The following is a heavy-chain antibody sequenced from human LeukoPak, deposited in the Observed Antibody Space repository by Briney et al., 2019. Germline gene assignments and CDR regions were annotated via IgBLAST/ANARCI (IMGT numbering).Heavy chain of an antibody. CDR3: ALAATYYYYGMDV. V-gene: IGHV3-48*03. J-gene: IGHJ6*04. D-gene: IGHD2-15*01. CDR2: ISSSGSTI. Sequence: QSGGALRLSCAASGFTLSSYEMNWVRQAPGKGVEWVSYISSSGSTIYYADSVKGRFTISRDNAKNSLYLQMNSLRAEDTAVYYCALAATYYYYGMDVWGKGTTVTVSS. CDR1: GFTLSSYE.